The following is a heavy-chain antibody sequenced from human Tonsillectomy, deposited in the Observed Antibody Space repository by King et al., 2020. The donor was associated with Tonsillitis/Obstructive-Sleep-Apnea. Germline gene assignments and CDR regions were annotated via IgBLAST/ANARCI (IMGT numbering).Heavy chain of an antibody. J-gene: IGHJ4*02. D-gene: IGHD3-3*01. CDR2: IYYSGST. V-gene: IGHV4-39*01. Sequence: QLQESGPGLVKPSETLSLTCAVSGGSITSSNYYWGWIRQPPGKGLEWIGTIYYSGSTYYNPSLKSRVTISVDTSKNHFSLKLSSVTAADTAVYYCARHARETICGVVITYFDYWGQGTLVTVSS. CDR3: ARHARETICGVVITYFDY. CDR1: GGSITSSNYY.